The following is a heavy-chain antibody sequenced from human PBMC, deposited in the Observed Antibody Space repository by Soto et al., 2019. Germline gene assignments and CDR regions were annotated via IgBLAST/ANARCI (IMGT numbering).Heavy chain of an antibody. CDR1: GYTFTSYA. D-gene: IGHD2-2*01. J-gene: IGHJ5*02. CDR3: ATDQVPAALLAWFDP. V-gene: IGHV1-3*01. Sequence: ASVKVSCKASGYTFTSYAMHWVRQAPGQRLEWMGWINAGNGNTKYSQKFQGRVTITRDTSASTAYMELSSLRSDDTAVYYCATDQVPAALLAWFDPWGQGTLVTVSS. CDR2: INAGNGNT.